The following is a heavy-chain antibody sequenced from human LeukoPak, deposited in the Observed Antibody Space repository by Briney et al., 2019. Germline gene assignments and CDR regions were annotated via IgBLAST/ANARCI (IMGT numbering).Heavy chain of an antibody. CDR2: INPSGGST. J-gene: IGHJ4*02. D-gene: IGHD3-22*01. Sequence: ASVKVSCKASGYTFTSYYMHWVRQAPGQGLEWMGIINPSGGSTSYAQKFQDRVTMTTDTSTSTAYMELRSLRSDDAAVYYCARVQPHRIYYDDSDYPTRNDYWGQGTLVTVSS. CDR3: ARVQPHRIYYDDSDYPTRNDY. V-gene: IGHV1-46*01. CDR1: GYTFTSYY.